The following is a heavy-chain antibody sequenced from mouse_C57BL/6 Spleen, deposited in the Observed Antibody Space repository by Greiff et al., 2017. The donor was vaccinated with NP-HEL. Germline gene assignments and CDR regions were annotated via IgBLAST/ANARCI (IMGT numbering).Heavy chain of an antibody. Sequence: EVKVVESGGGLVQPGESLKLSCESNEYEFPSHDMSWVRKTPEKRLELVAAINSDGGSTYYPDTMERRFIISRDNTKKTLYLQMSSLRSEDTALYYCARQGGYDGGFAYWGQGTLVTVSA. CDR3: ARQGGYDGGFAY. CDR2: INSDGGST. D-gene: IGHD2-2*01. CDR1: EYEFPSHD. J-gene: IGHJ3*01. V-gene: IGHV5-2*01.